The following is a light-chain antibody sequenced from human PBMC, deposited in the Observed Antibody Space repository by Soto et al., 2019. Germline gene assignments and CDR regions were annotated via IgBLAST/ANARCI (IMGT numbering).Light chain of an antibody. CDR2: GAS. CDR3: QKSISSQFT. V-gene: IGKV3-20*01. J-gene: IGKJ3*01. CDR1: QRVIGSY. Sequence: EIVLTQSPGALSLSPGETATLSCRASQRVIGSYLAWYQQKPGQAPRLLIYGASSMPTGIPDRFSGSGSGTDFTLTISRLEREDFAVYYCQKSISSQFTLGPGTKFDIK.